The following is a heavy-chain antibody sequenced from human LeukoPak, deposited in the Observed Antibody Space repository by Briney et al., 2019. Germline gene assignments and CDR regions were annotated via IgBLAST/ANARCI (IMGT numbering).Heavy chain of an antibody. Sequence: SETLSLTCAVYGGSFSGYYWSWIRQPPGKGLEWIGEINHSGSTNYNPSLKSRVTISVDTSKNQFSLKPSSVTAADTAVYYCARGDRQYTVTTFLRGGYFDYWGQGTLVTVSS. CDR3: ARGDRQYTVTTFLRGGYFDY. CDR2: INHSGST. CDR1: GGSFSGYY. D-gene: IGHD4-17*01. V-gene: IGHV4-34*01. J-gene: IGHJ4*02.